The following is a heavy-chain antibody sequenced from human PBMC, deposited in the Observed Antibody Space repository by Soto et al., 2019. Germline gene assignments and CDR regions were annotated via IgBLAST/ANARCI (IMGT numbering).Heavy chain of an antibody. CDR2: MNPATGNT. D-gene: IGHD6-13*01. V-gene: IGHV1-8*01. Sequence: QVQLVQSGAEVKKPGASVKVSCKASGYTFTSFDLNWVRQAPGQGLEGMGWMNPATGNTGYAQKCQGRVTMTRNTSINTAYMELSSLRSEDTAVYFCARGGDTSTWYDLDYWGQGALVTVSS. CDR1: GYTFTSFD. J-gene: IGHJ4*02. CDR3: ARGGDTSTWYDLDY.